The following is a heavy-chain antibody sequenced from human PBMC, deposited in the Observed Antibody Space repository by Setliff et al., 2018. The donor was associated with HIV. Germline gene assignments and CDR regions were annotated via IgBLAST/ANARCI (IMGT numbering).Heavy chain of an antibody. V-gene: IGHV4-38-2*02. D-gene: IGHD3-16*01. J-gene: IGHJ5*02. Sequence: PSETLSLTCTVSGQFISDGYYWGWIRQPPGKGLEWIGSVYHSGKTYYNPSLKSRVTMSADTSKSQISLMLRSMTAADTAVYYCAKHDFGEGSCFDPWGQGSLVTV. CDR2: VYHSGKT. CDR3: AKHDFGEGSCFDP. CDR1: GQFISDGYY.